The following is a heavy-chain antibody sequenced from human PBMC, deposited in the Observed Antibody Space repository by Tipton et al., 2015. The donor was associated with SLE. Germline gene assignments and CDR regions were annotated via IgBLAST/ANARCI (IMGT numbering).Heavy chain of an antibody. CDR3: ARDRVSGWFHFDY. CDR2: IYSGGST. J-gene: IGHJ4*02. Sequence: LSLTCAVSGGSIRGSNWWSWVRQAPGKGLEWVSVIYSGGSTYYADSVKGRFTISRDNSKNTLYLQMNSLSAEDTAVYYCARDRVSGWFHFDYWGQGTLVIVSS. V-gene: IGHV3-66*01. D-gene: IGHD6-19*01. CDR1: GGSIRGSNW.